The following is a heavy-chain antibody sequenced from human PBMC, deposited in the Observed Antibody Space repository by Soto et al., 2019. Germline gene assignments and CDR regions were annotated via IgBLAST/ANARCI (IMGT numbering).Heavy chain of an antibody. CDR2: ISTSTGNT. J-gene: IGHJ4*02. CDR1: GYTFTTFG. V-gene: IGHV1-18*04. Sequence: QVQLVQSGGEVKKPGASVKVSCNASGYTFTTFGITWVRQVPGQGLEWLGWISTSTGNTNYAQNLQGRLTLTTDTSTRTAYMELRSLTSDDTAVYYCARSPRVIVTAKGTMDFWGQGTLITVSS. D-gene: IGHD2-21*02. CDR3: ARSPRVIVTAKGTMDF.